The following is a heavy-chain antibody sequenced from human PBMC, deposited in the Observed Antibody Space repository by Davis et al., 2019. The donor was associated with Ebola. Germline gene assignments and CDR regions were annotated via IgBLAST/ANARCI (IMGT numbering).Heavy chain of an antibody. J-gene: IGHJ6*02. CDR2: IYYIGST. CDR3: AREVVVAATPGDYYYYGMDV. CDR1: GGSISSYY. Sequence: SETLSLTCTVSGGSISSYYWSWIRQPPGKGLEWIGYIYYIGSTNYNPSLKSRVTISVDTSKNQFSLKLSSVTAADTAVYYCAREVVVAATPGDYYYYGMDVWGQGTTVTVSS. V-gene: IGHV4-59*01. D-gene: IGHD2-15*01.